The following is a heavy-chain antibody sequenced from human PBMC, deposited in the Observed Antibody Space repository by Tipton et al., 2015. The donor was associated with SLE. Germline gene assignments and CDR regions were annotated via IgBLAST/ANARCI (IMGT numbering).Heavy chain of an antibody. CDR2: IYYSGNT. CDR3: ASLGGVGYCSGGSCNALDI. V-gene: IGHV4-39*07. J-gene: IGHJ3*02. D-gene: IGHD2-15*01. Sequence: LRLSCTVSGVSISSSSYYWGWLRPPPGKGLEWIGSIYYSGNTYYNPSLKSRVTISVDTSKNQFSLRLSSVTAADTAVYYCASLGGVGYCSGGSCNALDIWGQGTMVTVSS. CDR1: GVSISSSSYY.